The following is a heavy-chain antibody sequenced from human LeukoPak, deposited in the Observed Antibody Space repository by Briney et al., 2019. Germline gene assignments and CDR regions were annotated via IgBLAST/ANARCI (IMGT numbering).Heavy chain of an antibody. CDR2: ISSSSSTI. CDR3: ARGLYCSSISCYLAQDDAFDI. D-gene: IGHD2-2*01. V-gene: IGHV3-48*01. J-gene: IGHJ3*02. Sequence: GGSLRLSCAASGFTFSSYSMNWVRQAPGKGLEWVSYISSSSSTIYYADSVKGRFTISRDNAKNSLYLQMNSLRAEDTAVYYCARGLYCSSISCYLAQDDAFDIWGQGTMVTVSS. CDR1: GFTFSSYS.